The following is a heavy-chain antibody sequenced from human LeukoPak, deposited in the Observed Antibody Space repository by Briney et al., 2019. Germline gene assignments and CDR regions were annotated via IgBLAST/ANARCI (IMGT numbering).Heavy chain of an antibody. V-gene: IGHV4-61*02. CDR3: ARVIAVASIDY. CDR1: GGSISSGSYY. J-gene: IGHJ4*02. CDR2: IYTSGST. D-gene: IGHD6-19*01. Sequence: PSETLSLTCTVSGGSISSGSYYWSWIRQPAGKGLEWIGRIYTSGSTNYNPSLKSRVTISVDKSKNQFSLKLSSVTAADTAVYYCARVIAVASIDYWGQGTLVTVSS.